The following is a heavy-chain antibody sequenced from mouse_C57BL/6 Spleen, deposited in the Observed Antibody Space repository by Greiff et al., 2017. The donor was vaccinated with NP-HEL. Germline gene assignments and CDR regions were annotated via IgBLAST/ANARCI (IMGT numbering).Heavy chain of an antibody. CDR2: IDPETGGT. Sequence: VNVVESGAELVRPGASVTLSCKASGYTFTDYEMHWVKQTPVHGLEWIGAIDPETGGTAYNQKFKGKAILTADKSSSTAYMELRSLTSEDSAVYYCTRRGYYGNLAWFADWGQGTLVTVSA. D-gene: IGHD2-1*01. J-gene: IGHJ3*01. CDR3: TRRGYYGNLAWFAD. CDR1: GYTFTDYE. V-gene: IGHV1-15*01.